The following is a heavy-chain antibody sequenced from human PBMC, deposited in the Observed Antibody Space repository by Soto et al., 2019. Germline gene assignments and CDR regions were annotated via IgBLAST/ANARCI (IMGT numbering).Heavy chain of an antibody. CDR2: IWYDGSNK. V-gene: IGHV3-33*01. D-gene: IGHD1-1*01. CDR3: ARPVREPSYYFDY. CDR1: GFTFSSYG. Sequence: QVQLVESGGGVVQPGRSLRLSCAASGFTFSSYGMHWVRQAPGKGLEWVAVIWYDGSNKYYADSVKGRFTISRDNSKNTLYLQMNSLRAEDTAVYYCARPVREPSYYFDYWGQGTLVTVS. J-gene: IGHJ4*02.